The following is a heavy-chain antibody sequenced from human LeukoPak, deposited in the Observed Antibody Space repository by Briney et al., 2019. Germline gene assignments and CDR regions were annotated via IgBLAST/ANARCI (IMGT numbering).Heavy chain of an antibody. J-gene: IGHJ4*02. V-gene: IGHV1-18*01. Sequence: ASVKVSCKASGYTFTSYGISWVRQAPGQGLEWMGWISDYNGNTHYAQKLQGRVTMTTDTSTSTVYMELRSLRSDDTAVYYCARGSPPRRNYDSRGYYSYYFDYWGQGTLVTVSS. D-gene: IGHD3-22*01. CDR1: GYTFTSYG. CDR3: ARGSPPRRNYDSRGYYSYYFDY. CDR2: ISDYNGNT.